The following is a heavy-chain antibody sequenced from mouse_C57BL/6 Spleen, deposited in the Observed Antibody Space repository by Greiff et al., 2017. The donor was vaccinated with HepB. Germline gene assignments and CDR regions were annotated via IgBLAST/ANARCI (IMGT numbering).Heavy chain of an antibody. Sequence: VQLQQSGAELMKPGASVKLSCKASGFKFTDYCIEWVKQRPGHGLEWIGEILPGSGSTNYNEKFKGKATFTADTSSNTAYMQLRSLTTEDSAIYYCASGSNYGDYWGQGTTLTVSS. V-gene: IGHV1-9*01. CDR2: ILPGSGST. J-gene: IGHJ2*01. D-gene: IGHD2-5*01. CDR3: ASGSNYGDY. CDR1: GFKFTDYC.